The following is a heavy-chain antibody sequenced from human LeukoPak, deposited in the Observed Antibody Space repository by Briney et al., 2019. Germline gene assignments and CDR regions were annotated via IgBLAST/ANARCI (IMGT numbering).Heavy chain of an antibody. CDR2: ISYDGSNK. CDR1: GFTFSSYA. V-gene: IGHV3-30*04. D-gene: IGHD3-9*01. Sequence: PGRSLRLSCAASGFTFSSYAMHRVRQAPGKGLEWVAVISYDGSNKYYADSVKGRFTISRDNSKNTLYLQMNSLRAEDTAVYYCARDMYYDTLTGYYKGYYYGMDVWGKGTTVTVSS. CDR3: ARDMYYDTLTGYYKGYYYGMDV. J-gene: IGHJ6*04.